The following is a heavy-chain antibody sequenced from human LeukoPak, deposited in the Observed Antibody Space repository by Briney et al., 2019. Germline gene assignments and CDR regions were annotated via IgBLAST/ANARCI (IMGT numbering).Heavy chain of an antibody. Sequence: SETLSLTCTVSGGSISSSSYYWCWIRQPPGKGLEWIGSIYYSGSTYYNPSLKSRVTISVDTSKNQFSLKLSSVTAADTAVYYCARLGKSSSWYAVDAFDIWGQGTMVTVSS. CDR2: IYYSGST. V-gene: IGHV4-39*01. J-gene: IGHJ3*02. D-gene: IGHD6-13*01. CDR3: ARLGKSSSWYAVDAFDI. CDR1: GGSISSSSYY.